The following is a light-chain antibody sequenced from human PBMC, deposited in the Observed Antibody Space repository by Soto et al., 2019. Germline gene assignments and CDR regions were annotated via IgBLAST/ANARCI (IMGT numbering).Light chain of an antibody. CDR3: SSYTTSATVV. Sequence: QSALTQPASVSGSPGQSITISCTGTSSDIGNCNYVSWYQQYPGKAPKLMIYQVSNRPSGASNRFSGSKSGSTASLTISGLQPEDEADYYCSSYTTSATVVFGGGTKLTVL. CDR2: QVS. J-gene: IGLJ2*01. CDR1: SSDIGNCNY. V-gene: IGLV2-14*01.